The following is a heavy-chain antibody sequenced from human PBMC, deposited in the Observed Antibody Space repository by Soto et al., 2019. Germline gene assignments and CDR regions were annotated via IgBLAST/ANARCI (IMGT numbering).Heavy chain of an antibody. D-gene: IGHD5-18*01. CDR2: IYYSGIS. J-gene: IGHJ6*02. CDR1: GGSTSSGGFY. Sequence: PSETLSLTCTVSGGSTSSGGFYWSWIRQHPGKGLEWIGYIYYSGISYYNPSLKSRVSISLDTSRNQFSMTLSSVTAADTAVYYCARNGYPYGMDVWGQGATVTVSS. CDR3: ARNGYPYGMDV. V-gene: IGHV4-31*03.